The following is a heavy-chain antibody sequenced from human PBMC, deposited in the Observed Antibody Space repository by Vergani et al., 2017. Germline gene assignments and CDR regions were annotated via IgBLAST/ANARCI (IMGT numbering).Heavy chain of an antibody. V-gene: IGHV3-53*01. D-gene: IGHD5-18*01. CDR3: AKGVDTAMVVDY. J-gene: IGHJ4*02. Sequence: VQLVESGGGVVQPGGSLRLSCAASGFTVSSNYMSWVRQAPGKGLEWVSVIYSGGSTNYADSVKGRFTISRDSSKNTLYLQMNSLRAEDTAVYYCAKGVDTAMVVDYWGQGTLVTVSS. CDR2: IYSGGST. CDR1: GFTVSSNY.